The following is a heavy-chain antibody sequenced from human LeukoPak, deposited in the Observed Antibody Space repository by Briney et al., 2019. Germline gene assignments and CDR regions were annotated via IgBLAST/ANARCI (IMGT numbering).Heavy chain of an antibody. CDR2: IYSGGST. Sequence: GGSLRLSCAASGFTVSSNYMSWVRQAPGKGLEWVSVIYSGGSTYYADSVKGRFTISRDNSKNTLYLQMNSLRAEDTAVYYRARIKYSSGWPDAFDIWGQGTMVTVSS. CDR3: ARIKYSSGWPDAFDI. CDR1: GFTVSSNY. J-gene: IGHJ3*02. V-gene: IGHV3-66*02. D-gene: IGHD6-19*01.